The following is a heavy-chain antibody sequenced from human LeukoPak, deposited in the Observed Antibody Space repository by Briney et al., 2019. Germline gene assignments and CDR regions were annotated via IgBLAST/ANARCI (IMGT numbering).Heavy chain of an antibody. CDR3: ARDLYLTGEFEGY. CDR2: ISTSSSTK. D-gene: IGHD7-27*01. CDR1: GFTFSNTA. J-gene: IGHJ4*02. Sequence: GGSLRLSCAASGFTFSNTAMSWVRQAPGKGLEWVSYISTSSSTKYYADSVKGRFTISRDNAKNSLYLQMNSLRAEDTAVYYCARDLYLTGEFEGYWGQGTLVTVSS. V-gene: IGHV3-48*01.